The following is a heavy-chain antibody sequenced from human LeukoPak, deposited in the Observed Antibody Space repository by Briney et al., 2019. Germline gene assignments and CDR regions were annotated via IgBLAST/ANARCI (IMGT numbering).Heavy chain of an antibody. J-gene: IGHJ6*03. CDR3: ASISTTNYYYMDV. D-gene: IGHD4-17*01. V-gene: IGHV4-4*07. CDR2: IYTSGST. Sequence: SETLSLTCTVSGGSISSYYWSWIRQPAGKGLEWIGRIYTSGSTNYNPSLKSRVTMSVDTSKNQSSLKLSSVTAADTAVYYCASISTTNYYYMDVWGKGTTVTVSS. CDR1: GGSISSYY.